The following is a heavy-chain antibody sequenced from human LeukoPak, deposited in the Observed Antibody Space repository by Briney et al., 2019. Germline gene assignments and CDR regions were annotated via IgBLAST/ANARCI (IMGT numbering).Heavy chain of an antibody. Sequence: GGSLRLSCAASGFTFSNYWMSWVRQAPGKGLEWVANIKQDGSEEYYVGSVKGRFTISRDNAKNSLYLQMNSLRAEDTALYYCARYVTALDYWGQGTLVTVSS. J-gene: IGHJ4*02. CDR1: GFTFSNYW. CDR2: IKQDGSEE. D-gene: IGHD2-21*02. CDR3: ARYVTALDY. V-gene: IGHV3-7*03.